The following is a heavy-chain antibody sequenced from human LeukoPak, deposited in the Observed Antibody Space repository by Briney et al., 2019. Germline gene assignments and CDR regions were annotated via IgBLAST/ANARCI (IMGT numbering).Heavy chain of an antibody. Sequence: SETLSLTCTVSGGSISSGGYYWSWIRQPAGKGLEWIGRIYTSGSTNYNPSLKSRVTMSVDTSKNQFSLKLSSVTAADTAVYYCARERGIAVAGTYYYYYYMDVWGKGTTVTISS. D-gene: IGHD6-19*01. CDR2: IYTSGST. CDR3: ARERGIAVAGTYYYYYYMDV. V-gene: IGHV4-61*02. J-gene: IGHJ6*03. CDR1: GGSISSGGYY.